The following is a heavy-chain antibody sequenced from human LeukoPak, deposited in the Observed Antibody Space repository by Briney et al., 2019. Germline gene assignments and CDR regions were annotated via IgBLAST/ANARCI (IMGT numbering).Heavy chain of an antibody. D-gene: IGHD3-3*01. V-gene: IGHV3-9*01. Sequence: PGRSLRLSCAASGFTFDDYAMRWVRQAPGKCLEWVSGISWNSGSIGYADSVKGRFTISRDNAKNSLYLQMNSLRAEDTALYYCAKDIGSGYYRKAVNFDYWGQGTLVTVSS. CDR1: GFTFDDYA. CDR3: AKDIGSGYYRKAVNFDY. CDR2: ISWNSGSI. J-gene: IGHJ4*02.